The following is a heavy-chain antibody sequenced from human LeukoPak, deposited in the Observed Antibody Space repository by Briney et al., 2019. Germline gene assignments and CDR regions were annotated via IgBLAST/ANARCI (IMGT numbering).Heavy chain of an antibody. CDR1: GFTFSNAW. J-gene: IGHJ4*02. D-gene: IGHD5-24*01. V-gene: IGHV3-21*01. CDR2: ISSSSHNI. CDR3: ARGFPRGRWLHYDY. Sequence: GGSLRLSCAASGFTFSNAWMNWVRQAPGKGLEWVSSISSSSHNIYYAESMRGRFTISRDNAKNSLYLQMNSLRAEDTAIYYCARGFPRGRWLHYDYWGRGALVTVSS.